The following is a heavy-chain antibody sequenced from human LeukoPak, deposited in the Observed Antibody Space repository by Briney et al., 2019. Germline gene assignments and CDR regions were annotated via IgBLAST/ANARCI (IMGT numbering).Heavy chain of an antibody. CDR1: GFTFSSYS. Sequence: GGSLRLSCAASGFTFSSYSMNWVRQAPGKGLEWVANIKQDGSEKYYVDSVKGRFTISRDNAKNSLYLQMNSLRAEDTAVYYCAKDLVAMVIGYWGQGTLVTVSS. D-gene: IGHD5-18*01. CDR3: AKDLVAMVIGY. V-gene: IGHV3-7*03. J-gene: IGHJ4*02. CDR2: IKQDGSEK.